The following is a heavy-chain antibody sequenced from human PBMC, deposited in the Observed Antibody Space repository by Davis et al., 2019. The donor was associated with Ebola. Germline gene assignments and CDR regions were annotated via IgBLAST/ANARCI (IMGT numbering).Heavy chain of an antibody. CDR3: ARDSPMDV. CDR1: GFTFSSYA. V-gene: IGHV3-23*01. J-gene: IGHJ6*02. CDR2: ISGSGGST. Sequence: PGGSLRLSCAASGFTFSSYAMSWVRQAPGKGLEWVSAISGSGGSTYYADSVKGRFTISRDNTKNSLYLQMNSLRAEDTALYHCARDSPMDVWGQGTTVTVSS.